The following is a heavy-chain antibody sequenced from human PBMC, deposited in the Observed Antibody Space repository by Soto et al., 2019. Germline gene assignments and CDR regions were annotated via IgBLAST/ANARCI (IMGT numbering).Heavy chain of an antibody. J-gene: IGHJ5*02. D-gene: IGHD6-13*01. V-gene: IGHV3-30*04. CDR1: GFTFSAYA. Sequence: PGGSLRLSCAASGFTFSAYAMHWVRQAPGKGLEWVSLMSNDGRIKYYADSVKGRFTISRDNSKITLYLLMDSLRAEDTAVYFCARDHWGIPTPIDLWGQGTLVTVS. CDR2: MSNDGRIK. CDR3: ARDHWGIPTPIDL.